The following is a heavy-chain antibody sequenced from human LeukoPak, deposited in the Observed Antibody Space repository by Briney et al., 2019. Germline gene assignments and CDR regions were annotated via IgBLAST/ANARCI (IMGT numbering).Heavy chain of an antibody. CDR3: ARVHFGDSLINWFDP. J-gene: IGHJ5*02. CDR1: GGSISSSSYY. V-gene: IGHV4-39*01. CDR2: IYYSGST. D-gene: IGHD4-17*01. Sequence: SETLSLTCTVSGGSISSSSYYWGWIRQPPGKGLEWIGSIYYSGSTYYNPSLKSRVTISVDTSKNQFSLKLSSVTAADTAVYYCARVHFGDSLINWFDPWGQGTLVTVSS.